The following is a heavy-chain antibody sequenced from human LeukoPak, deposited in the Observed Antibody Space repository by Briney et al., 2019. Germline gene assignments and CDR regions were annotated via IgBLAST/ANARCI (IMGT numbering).Heavy chain of an antibody. CDR3: ARGGYRPFDY. CDR2: INHSGST. CDR1: GGSFSGYY. Sequence: SETLSLTCAVYGGSFSGYYWSWIRQPPGKGLEWIGEINHSGSTNYNPSLKSRVTISVDTSKNQFSLKLSSVTVADTAVYYCARGGYRPFDYWGQGTLVTVSS. D-gene: IGHD2-15*01. V-gene: IGHV4-34*01. J-gene: IGHJ4*02.